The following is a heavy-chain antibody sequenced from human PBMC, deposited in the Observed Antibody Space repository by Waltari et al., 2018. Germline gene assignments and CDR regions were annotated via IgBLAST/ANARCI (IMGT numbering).Heavy chain of an antibody. CDR1: GFTFSSFW. J-gene: IGHJ6*02. CDR2: ISTDASDT. Sequence: EEQLVESGGGLVQPGDSLRLSCAASGFTFSSFWMNWVRQAPGKGPLWVSRISTDASDTTYADSVKGRVTISRDNARNTLYLQMNRLRAEDTAVYFCARVSRRTYRSPVPGRHYYYGMDVWGQGTTVTVSS. D-gene: IGHD1-1*01. V-gene: IGHV3-74*03. CDR3: ARVSRRTYRSPVPGRHYYYGMDV.